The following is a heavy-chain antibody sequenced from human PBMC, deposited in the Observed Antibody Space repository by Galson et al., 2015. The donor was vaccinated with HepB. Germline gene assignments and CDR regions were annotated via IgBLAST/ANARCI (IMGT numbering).Heavy chain of an antibody. J-gene: IGHJ4*02. CDR2: IKQDGSEK. V-gene: IGHV3-7*04. CDR3: ARAVTYYYDSSDLDY. D-gene: IGHD3-22*01. CDR1: GFTFSSYW. Sequence: SLRLSCAASGFTFSSYWMSWVRQAPGKGLEWVANIKQDGSEKYYVDSVKGRFTISRDNAKNSLYLQMNSLRAEDTAVYYCARAVTYYYDSSDLDYWGQGTLVTVSS.